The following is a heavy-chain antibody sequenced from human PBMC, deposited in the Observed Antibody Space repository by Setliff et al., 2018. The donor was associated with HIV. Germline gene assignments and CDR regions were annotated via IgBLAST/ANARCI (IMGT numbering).Heavy chain of an antibody. CDR3: LLWTGYYTYWFFDL. J-gene: IGHJ2*01. Sequence: SETLSLTCTVSEGSLSTYYWSWIRQPPGKGLEWIGYIYYNGSPTYNPSLKSRVTMSVDTSKNQLSLKLSSVTAADTAVYYCLLWTGYYTYWFFDLWGRGALVTVSS. CDR1: EGSLSTYY. CDR2: IYYNGSP. D-gene: IGHD3-3*01. V-gene: IGHV4-59*12.